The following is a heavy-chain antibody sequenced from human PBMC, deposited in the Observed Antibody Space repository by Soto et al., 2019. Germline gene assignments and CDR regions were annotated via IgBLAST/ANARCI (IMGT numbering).Heavy chain of an antibody. CDR2: IYYSGST. D-gene: IGHD2-15*01. V-gene: IGHV4-59*08. CDR3: ARHGYCSGGSCYAFDP. CDR1: GDSISAYS. Sequence: SETLSLTCTVSGDSISAYSWSWIRQPPGKGLEWIGYIYYSGSTNYNPSLKSRVTISVDTSKNQFSLKLSSVTAADTAVYYCARHGYCSGGSCYAFDPWGQGTLVTVSS. J-gene: IGHJ5*02.